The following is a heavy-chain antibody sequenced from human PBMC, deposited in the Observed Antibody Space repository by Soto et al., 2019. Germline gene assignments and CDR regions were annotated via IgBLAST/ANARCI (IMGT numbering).Heavy chain of an antibody. CDR1: GYTFPNYG. J-gene: IGHJ5*02. V-gene: IGHV1-18*01. D-gene: IGHD2-15*01. CDR2: ISAYNGDT. Sequence: QVQLVQSGAEVKKPGASVKVSCRASGYTFPNYGVIWVRQAPGQGLEWMGWISAYNGDTDYAQKVQGRVTMTTDTATSTAYMEMRNLRSDDTAVYYCARDMDPHCSSSSCFGNWFDPWGQGTQVTVSS. CDR3: ARDMDPHCSSSSCFGNWFDP.